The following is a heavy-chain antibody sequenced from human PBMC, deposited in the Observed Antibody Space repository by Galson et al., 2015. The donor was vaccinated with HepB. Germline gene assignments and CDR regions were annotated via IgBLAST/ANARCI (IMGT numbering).Heavy chain of an antibody. V-gene: IGHV5-51*01. CDR2: IYPGDSDT. J-gene: IGHJ3*02. CDR3: ARQSEAYCGGDCAFDI. D-gene: IGHD2-21*02. Sequence: QSGAEVKKPGESLKISCKGSGYSFTSYWIGWVRQMPGKGLEWMGIIYPGDSDTRYSPSFQGQVTISADKSISTAYLQWSSLKASDTAMYYCARQSEAYCGGDCAFDIWGQGTMVTVSS. CDR1: GYSFTSYW.